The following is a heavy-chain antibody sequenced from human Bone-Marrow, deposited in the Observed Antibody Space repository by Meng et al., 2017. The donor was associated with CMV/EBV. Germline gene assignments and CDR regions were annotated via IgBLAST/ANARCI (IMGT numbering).Heavy chain of an antibody. D-gene: IGHD3-3*01. Sequence: ASVKVSCKASGYTFTSYDINWVRQATGQGLEWMGWMNPNSGNTGYAQKFQGRVTMTRNTSISTAYMELRSLRSDDTAVYYCARPITIFGVVKEPGWYYFDYWGQGTLVTVSS. J-gene: IGHJ4*02. V-gene: IGHV1-8*01. CDR3: ARPITIFGVVKEPGWYYFDY. CDR1: GYTFTSYD. CDR2: MNPNSGNT.